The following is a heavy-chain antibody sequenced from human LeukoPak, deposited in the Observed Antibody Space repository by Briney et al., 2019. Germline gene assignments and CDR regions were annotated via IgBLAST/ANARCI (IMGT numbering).Heavy chain of an antibody. CDR3: ARESYSSSYLFDF. Sequence: PSETLSLTCTVSGGSISSYYWSWIRQPAGKGLEWIGRIYTSGSTNYNPSLKSRGTMSVDTSKNQISLKVNSVTAADTAVYYCARESYSSSYLFDFWGQGTLVTVSS. V-gene: IGHV4-4*07. J-gene: IGHJ4*02. CDR1: GGSISSYY. CDR2: IYTSGST. D-gene: IGHD6-6*01.